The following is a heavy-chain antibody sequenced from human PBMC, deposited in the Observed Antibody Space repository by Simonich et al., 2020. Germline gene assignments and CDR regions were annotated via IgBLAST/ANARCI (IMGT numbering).Heavy chain of an antibody. Sequence: QVQLVQSGAEVKKPGASVKVSCKASGYTFTGYYMHWVRQAPGQGREGMGWINPNSGGTNHAQKFQGRVTMTRDTSISTAYMELSRLRSDDTAVYYCASSKRGYNWNDFDYWGQGTLVTVSS. CDR1: GYTFTGYY. CDR2: INPNSGGT. D-gene: IGHD1-1*01. J-gene: IGHJ4*02. V-gene: IGHV1-2*02. CDR3: ASSKRGYNWNDFDY.